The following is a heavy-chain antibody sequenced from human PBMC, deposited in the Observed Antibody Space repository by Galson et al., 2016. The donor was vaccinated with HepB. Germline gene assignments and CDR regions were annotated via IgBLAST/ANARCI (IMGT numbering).Heavy chain of an antibody. Sequence: SLRLSCAVYGFTVSNNYISWVRQAPGKGLEWVSLIYSGGATYYADSVKGRFTISRDNSKNTLYLQMNNLRAEDTAVYYCAPHPNSMRVWGQETMVTVSS. V-gene: IGHV3-66*01. CDR2: IYSGGAT. J-gene: IGHJ3*01. CDR3: APHPNSMRV. CDR1: GFTVSNNY.